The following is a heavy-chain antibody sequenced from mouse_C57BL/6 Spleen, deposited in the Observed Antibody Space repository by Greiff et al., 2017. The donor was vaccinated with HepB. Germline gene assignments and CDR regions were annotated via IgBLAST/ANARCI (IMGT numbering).Heavy chain of an antibody. CDR1: GYSITSGYY. Sequence: EVQLQQSGPGLVKPSQSLSLTCSVTGYSITSGYYWNWIRQFPGNKLEWMGYISYDGSNNYNPSLKNRISITRDTSKNQFFLKLNSVTTEDTATYYCARDGYYGSPDYWGQGTTLTVSS. V-gene: IGHV3-6*01. CDR2: ISYDGSN. D-gene: IGHD1-1*01. J-gene: IGHJ2*01. CDR3: ARDGYYGSPDY.